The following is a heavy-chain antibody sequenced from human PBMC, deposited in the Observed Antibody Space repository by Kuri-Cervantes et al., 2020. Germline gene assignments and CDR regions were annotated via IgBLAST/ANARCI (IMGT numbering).Heavy chain of an antibody. D-gene: IGHD1-26*01. CDR1: GYTFTSYS. V-gene: IGHV1-18*01. J-gene: IGHJ4*02. CDR3: AGIQVGARVADDY. Sequence: ASVKVSCKASGYTFTSYSTSWVRQAPGQGLEWMGWISAYNGNTNYAQKLQGRVTMTTDTSTSTAYMELRSLRSDDTAVYYCAGIQVGARVADDYWGQGTLVTVSS. CDR2: ISAYNGNT.